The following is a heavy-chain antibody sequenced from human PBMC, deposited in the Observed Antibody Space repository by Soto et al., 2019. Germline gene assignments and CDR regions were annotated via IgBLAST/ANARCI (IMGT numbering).Heavy chain of an antibody. J-gene: IGHJ6*02. D-gene: IGHD6-25*01. CDR1: GGTFSSYA. V-gene: IGHV1-69*06. Sequence: SKVKVSCKAYGGTFSSYAISWVRQAPGQGLEWMGGIIPIFGTANYAQQFQGRVTITADKSTSEAYMELSSLRSEDTAVYYCARCIGRIIAAASLNHYSGIDICGHMTTIPLSS. CDR3: ARCIGRIIAAASLNHYSGIDI. CDR2: IIPIFGTA.